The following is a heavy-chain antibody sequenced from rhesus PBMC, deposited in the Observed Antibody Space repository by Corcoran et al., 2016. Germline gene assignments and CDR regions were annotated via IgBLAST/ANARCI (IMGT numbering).Heavy chain of an antibody. CDR1: GYSISSGYG. Sequence: QVQLQESGPGLVKPSETLSLTCAVSGYSISSGYGWSWIRQPPGKGLEWIGYIGGSSGSTNYNHSLQSRVTISKDTSKNQFSLKLSSVTAADTAVYYGARGGVVATAYFDYWGQGVLVTVSS. CDR3: ARGGVVATAYFDY. V-gene: IGHV4-127*01. J-gene: IGHJ4*01. CDR2: IGGSSGST. D-gene: IGHD2-21*01.